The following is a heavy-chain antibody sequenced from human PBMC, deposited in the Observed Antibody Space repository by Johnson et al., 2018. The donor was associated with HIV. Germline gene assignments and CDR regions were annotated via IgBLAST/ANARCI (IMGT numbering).Heavy chain of an antibody. CDR2: IGTAGDT. D-gene: IGHD3-10*01. V-gene: IGHV3-13*01. CDR1: GFIFSSYD. CDR3: ARDGYYDSGSDPLDI. Sequence: VQLVESGGGLVQPGGSLRLSCAASGFIFSSYDMHWVRQATGKGLEWVSTIGTAGDTYYPGSVKGRFTISRDNAKNSLYIQMNSLKAGDTAVYYCARDGYYDSGSDPLDIWGQGTMVTVSS. J-gene: IGHJ3*02.